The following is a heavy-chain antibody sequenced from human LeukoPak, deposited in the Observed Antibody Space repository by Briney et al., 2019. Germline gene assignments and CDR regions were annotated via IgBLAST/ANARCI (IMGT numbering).Heavy chain of an antibody. CDR3: ARAPRTGAWDMITFGGVIVHGDAFDF. CDR2: IYYSGST. V-gene: IGHV4-39*07. D-gene: IGHD3-16*02. CDR1: GGSLISTTYY. Sequence: SETLSLTCAVSGGSLISTTYYWGWIRQPPGKGLEWIGSIYYSGSTYYNPSLKSRDTVSVGMSKNLFSLQLSSVTAADTAVYYCARAPRTGAWDMITFGGVIVHGDAFDFWGQGTMVTVSS. J-gene: IGHJ3*01.